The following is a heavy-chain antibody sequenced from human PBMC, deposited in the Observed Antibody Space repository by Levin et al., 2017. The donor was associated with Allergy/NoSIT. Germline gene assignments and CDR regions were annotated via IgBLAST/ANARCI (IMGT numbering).Heavy chain of an antibody. Sequence: GESLKISCAASGFTFSSYEMNWVRQAPGKGLEWVSYISSSGSTIYYADSVKGRFTISRDNTKDSLFLQMNSLRAEDTAVYYCARGVGTYYDFWSGYEPGIYWGQGTLVTVSS. CDR1: GFTFSSYE. V-gene: IGHV3-48*03. D-gene: IGHD3-3*01. CDR3: ARGVGTYYDFWSGYEPGIY. J-gene: IGHJ4*02. CDR2: ISSSGSTI.